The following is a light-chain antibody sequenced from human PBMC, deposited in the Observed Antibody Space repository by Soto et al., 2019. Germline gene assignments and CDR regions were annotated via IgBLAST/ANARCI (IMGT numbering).Light chain of an antibody. CDR2: GAS. J-gene: IGKJ4*01. Sequence: EIVMTQSPATLSVSAGERVTLSCRASQSVSSNLAWYQQKPGQAPGLLIYGASTRATGIPARFSGSGSGTDFTITISSLQSEDFAVYYCQQYNNWPPLTFGGGTKVEIK. V-gene: IGKV3D-15*01. CDR3: QQYNNWPPLT. CDR1: QSVSSN.